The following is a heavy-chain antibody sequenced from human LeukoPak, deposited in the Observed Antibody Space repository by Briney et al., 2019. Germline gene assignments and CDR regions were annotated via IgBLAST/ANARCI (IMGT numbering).Heavy chain of an antibody. Sequence: ASVKVSCKASGFTFTSSAVQWVRQARGQRLEWIGWIVVGSGNTNYAQKFQERVTITRDMSTSTAYMELSSLRSEDTAVYYCAADRPPMIFGVVNSYYGMDVWGQGTTVTVSS. CDR2: IVVGSGNT. CDR1: GFTFTSSA. CDR3: AADRPPMIFGVVNSYYGMDV. J-gene: IGHJ6*02. V-gene: IGHV1-58*01. D-gene: IGHD3/OR15-3a*01.